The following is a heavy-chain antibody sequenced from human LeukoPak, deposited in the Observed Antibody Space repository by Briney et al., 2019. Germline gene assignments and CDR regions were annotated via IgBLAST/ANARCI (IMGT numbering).Heavy chain of an antibody. CDR1: GFTFSSYA. CDR3: AKSPGGGYSGYDLDY. J-gene: IGHJ4*02. Sequence: PGGSLRLSCATSGFTFSSYAMSWVRQAPGKGLEWVSSISGSGGNTYYADSVKGRFTISRDNSKNTLYLQMNSLRAEDTAVYYCAKSPGGGYSGYDLDYWGQGTLVTVSS. D-gene: IGHD5-12*01. V-gene: IGHV3-23*01. CDR2: ISGSGGNT.